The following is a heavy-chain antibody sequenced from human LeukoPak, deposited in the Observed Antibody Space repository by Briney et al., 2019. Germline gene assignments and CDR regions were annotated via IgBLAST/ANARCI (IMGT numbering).Heavy chain of an antibody. CDR1: VYTFTNYG. J-gene: IGHJ6*02. Sequence: ASLKVARKPSVYTFTNYGISSVGQAPGHPLEWMGWISAYNGNTNYAQKLQARVTMTTDTSTSTAYMELRSLRSDDTAVYYCTSEASWFGGMDVWGEGTTVTVSS. CDR2: ISAYNGNT. V-gene: IGHV1-18*04. CDR3: TSEASWFGGMDV. D-gene: IGHD3-10*01.